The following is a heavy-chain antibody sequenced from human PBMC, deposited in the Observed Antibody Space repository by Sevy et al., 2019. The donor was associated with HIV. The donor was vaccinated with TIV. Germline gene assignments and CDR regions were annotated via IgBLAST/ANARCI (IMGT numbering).Heavy chain of an antibody. CDR3: ARDYGGAVDY. CDR1: GFTFSSYD. V-gene: IGHV3-13*01. CDR2: IGTAGDT. D-gene: IGHD3-16*01. Sequence: GESLKISCAASGFTFSSYDMHWVRQATGKGLEWVSAIGTAGDTYYPGSVKGRFTISRENAKYSLYLQMNSLRAGDTAVYYCARDYGGAVDYWGQGTLVTVSS. J-gene: IGHJ4*02.